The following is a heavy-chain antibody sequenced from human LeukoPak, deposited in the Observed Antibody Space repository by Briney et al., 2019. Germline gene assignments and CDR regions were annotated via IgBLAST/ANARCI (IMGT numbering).Heavy chain of an antibody. Sequence: GGSLRLSCAASGFTFSSYAMHWVRQAPGKGLEWVAVISYDGSNKYYADSVKGRFTISRDNSKNTPYLQMNSLRAEDTAVYYCARDSGSSDYWGQGTLVTVSS. CDR2: ISYDGSNK. D-gene: IGHD1-26*01. CDR3: ARDSGSSDY. CDR1: GFTFSSYA. J-gene: IGHJ4*02. V-gene: IGHV3-30-3*01.